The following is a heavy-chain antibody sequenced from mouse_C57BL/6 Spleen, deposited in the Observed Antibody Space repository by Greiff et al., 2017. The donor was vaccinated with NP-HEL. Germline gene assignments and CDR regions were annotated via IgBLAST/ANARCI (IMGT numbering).Heavy chain of an antibody. Sequence: VQLQQSGAELARPGASVKLSCKASGYTFTSYGISWVKQRTGQGLEWIGEIYPRSGTTYYNEKFKGKATLTADKSSSTAYMELRSLTSEDSAVYFCARGGGYQRGMDYWGQGTSVTVSS. CDR2: IYPRSGTT. CDR3: ARGGGYQRGMDY. J-gene: IGHJ4*01. V-gene: IGHV1-81*01. CDR1: GYTFTSYG. D-gene: IGHD2-2*01.